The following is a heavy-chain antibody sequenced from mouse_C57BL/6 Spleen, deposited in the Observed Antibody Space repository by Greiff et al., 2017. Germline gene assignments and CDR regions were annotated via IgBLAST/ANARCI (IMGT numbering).Heavy chain of an antibody. J-gene: IGHJ4*01. CDR3: ARYPLGFYAMDY. CDR2: INPSNGGT. D-gene: IGHD4-1*01. V-gene: IGHV1-53*01. Sequence: QVQLQQSGTELVKPGASVKLSCKASGYTFTSYWMHWVKQRPGQGLEWIGNINPSNGGTNYNEKFKSKATLTVDKSSSTAYMQLSSLTSEDSAVYYCARYPLGFYAMDYWGQGTSVTVSS. CDR1: GYTFTSYW.